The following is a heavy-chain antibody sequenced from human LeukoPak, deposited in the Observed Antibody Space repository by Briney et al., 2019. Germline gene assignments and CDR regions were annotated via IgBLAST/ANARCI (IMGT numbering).Heavy chain of an antibody. CDR3: ARVAGAGFQFDP. CDR1: GGFISRGNYY. J-gene: IGHJ5*02. D-gene: IGHD1-26*01. V-gene: IGHV4-31*03. Sequence: ASETLSLTCTVSGGFISRGNYYWTWIRQLPGKGLEWIGYIFYSGTTYYNPSLKSRVTIAVDWSKNQFSLKLTSVTAANTAVYYCARVAGAGFQFDPWGQGTLVTVSS. CDR2: IFYSGTT.